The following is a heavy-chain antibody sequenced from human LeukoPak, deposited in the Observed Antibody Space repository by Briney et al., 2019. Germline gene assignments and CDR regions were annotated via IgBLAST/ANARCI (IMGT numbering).Heavy chain of an antibody. J-gene: IGHJ4*02. D-gene: IGHD6-13*01. CDR2: IYHSGST. V-gene: IGHV4-38-2*02. Sequence: PSETLSLTCTVSGYSISSGYYWGWIRQPPGKGLEWIGEIYHSGSTNYNPSLKSRVTISVDKSKNQFSLKLSSVTAADTAVYYCARFGKGSSWYVWGQGTLVTVSS. CDR1: GYSISSGYY. CDR3: ARFGKGSSWYV.